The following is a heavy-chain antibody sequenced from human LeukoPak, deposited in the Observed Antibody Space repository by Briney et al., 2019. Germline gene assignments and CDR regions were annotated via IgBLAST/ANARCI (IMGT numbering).Heavy chain of an antibody. D-gene: IGHD2-21*02. CDR3: ASVVTAVYYYYMDV. Sequence: ASVKVSCXASGYTFTGYYMHWVRQARGQGLEWMGRIDPNSGGSNYAQKFQGRVTMTRDTSISTAYMELSRLRSDDTAVYYCASVVTAVYYYYMDVWGKGTTVTVSS. CDR2: IDPNSGGS. CDR1: GYTFTGYY. J-gene: IGHJ6*03. V-gene: IGHV1-2*06.